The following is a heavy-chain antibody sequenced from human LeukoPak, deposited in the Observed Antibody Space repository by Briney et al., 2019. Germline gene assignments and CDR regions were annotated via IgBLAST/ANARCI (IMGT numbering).Heavy chain of an antibody. CDR1: GFSFSNHW. D-gene: IGHD3-3*01. V-gene: IGHV3-73*01. CDR2: IRSKANSYAT. Sequence: GGSLRLSCAASGFSFSNHWMTWVRQASGKGLEWVGRIRSKANSYATAYAASVKGRFTISRDDSKNTAYLQMNSLKTEDTAVYYCTYAFWSGYYTRNFDYWGQGTLVTVSS. CDR3: TYAFWSGYYTRNFDY. J-gene: IGHJ4*02.